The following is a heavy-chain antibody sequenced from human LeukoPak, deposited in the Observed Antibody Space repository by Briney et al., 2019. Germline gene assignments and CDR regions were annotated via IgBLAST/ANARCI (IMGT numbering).Heavy chain of an antibody. J-gene: IGHJ4*02. CDR2: IRSKANSYAT. V-gene: IGHV3-73*01. CDR3: TRHFLGIAVAVDY. Sequence: GGSLRLSCAASGFTFSGSAMHWVRQASGKGLEWVGRIRSKANSYATAYAASVKGRFTISRDDSKNTAYLQMNSLKTEDTAVYYCTRHFLGIAVAVDYWGQGTLVTVSS. CDR1: GFTFSGSA. D-gene: IGHD6-19*01.